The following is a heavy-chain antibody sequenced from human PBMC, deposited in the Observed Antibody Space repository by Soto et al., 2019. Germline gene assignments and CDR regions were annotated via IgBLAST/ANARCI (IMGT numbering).Heavy chain of an antibody. V-gene: IGHV1-69*06. Sequence: SVKVSCKASGGTFSSYAISWVRLAPGQGLEWMGGIIPIFGTANYAQKFQGRVTITADKSTSTAYMELSSLRSEDTAVYYCAAGKMAAYYGMDVWGQGTTVTVSS. D-gene: IGHD3-10*01. CDR2: IIPIFGTA. CDR3: AAGKMAAYYGMDV. J-gene: IGHJ6*02. CDR1: GGTFSSYA.